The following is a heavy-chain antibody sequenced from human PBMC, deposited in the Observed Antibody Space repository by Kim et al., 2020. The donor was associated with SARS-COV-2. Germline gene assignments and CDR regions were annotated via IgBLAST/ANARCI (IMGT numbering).Heavy chain of an antibody. CDR1: GFTFSSYS. CDR2: ISSSSSYI. D-gene: IGHD6-19*01. CDR3: ARGAVAGRAPFDY. J-gene: IGHJ4*02. V-gene: IGHV3-21*01. Sequence: GGSLRLSCAASGFTFSSYSMNWVRQAPGKGLEWVSSISSSSSYIYYADSLKGRFTISRDNAKNSLYLQMNSLRAEDTAVYYCARGAVAGRAPFDYWGQGTLVTVCS.